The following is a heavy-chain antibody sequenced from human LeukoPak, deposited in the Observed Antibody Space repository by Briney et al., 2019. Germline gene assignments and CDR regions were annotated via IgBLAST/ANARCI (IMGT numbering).Heavy chain of an antibody. D-gene: IGHD6-25*01. Sequence: KPSETLSLTCTVSGGSISSYYWSWIRQPPGKGLEWIGYIYYSGSTNYNPSLKSRVTISVDTSKNQFSLKLSSVTAADTAVYYCARETPGGPIDYWGQGTLVTVSS. CDR1: GGSISSYY. CDR3: ARETPGGPIDY. CDR2: IYYSGST. J-gene: IGHJ4*02. V-gene: IGHV4-59*01.